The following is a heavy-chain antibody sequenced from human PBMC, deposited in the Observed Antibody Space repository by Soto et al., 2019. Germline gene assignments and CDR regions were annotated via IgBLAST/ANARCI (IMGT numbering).Heavy chain of an antibody. CDR1: GFSFSSYD. Sequence: QVQLVESGGGVVQPGRSLRLSCVGSGFSFSSYDMNWVRQAPGKVLAWVARMSYDGSRKYYGYSVRGRVTISRDNSKNTLYLQMDHLRPEDTAIYYGAKDLKPGSRWSLGGVEHCMDVWGRGTTVSVSS. CDR3: AKDLKPGSRWSLGGVEHCMDV. CDR2: MSYDGSRK. J-gene: IGHJ6*03. D-gene: IGHD3-16*01. V-gene: IGHV3-30*18.